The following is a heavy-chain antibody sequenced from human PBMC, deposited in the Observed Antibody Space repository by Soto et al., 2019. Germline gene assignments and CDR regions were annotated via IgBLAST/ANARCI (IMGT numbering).Heavy chain of an antibody. CDR1: GGSISSGGYY. Sequence: QVQLQESGPGLVKPSQTLSLTCTVSGGSISSGGYYCTWIRQQPGKGLEWIGYIYYSGSTYYNPTIKGRVTISVDTCKNQFSLKLSSVTAADTAVYYCAISVFPWGQGTLVTVSS. D-gene: IGHD6-19*01. V-gene: IGHV4-31*03. CDR2: IYYSGST. CDR3: AISVFP. J-gene: IGHJ5*02.